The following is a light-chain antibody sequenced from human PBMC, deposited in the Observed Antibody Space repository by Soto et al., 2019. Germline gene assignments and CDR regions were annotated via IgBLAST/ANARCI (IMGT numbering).Light chain of an antibody. CDR2: GAS. J-gene: IGKJ1*01. CDR3: QHYGSSGT. Sequence: VLTQSPATLPLSPGGSPTPSCRASQSVRSSLAWYQQKPGQAPRILIYGASNRATGIPDRFSGSGSGTDFTLTISRMAPEDFAVYYCQHYGSSGTFGQGTKVDIK. CDR1: QSVRSS. V-gene: IGKV3-20*01.